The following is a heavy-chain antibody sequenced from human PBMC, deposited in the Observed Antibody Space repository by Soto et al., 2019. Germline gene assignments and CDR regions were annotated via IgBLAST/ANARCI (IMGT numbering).Heavy chain of an antibody. D-gene: IGHD4-17*01. V-gene: IGHV3-74*01. Sequence: PSETLSLTCTVSGGSISSSSYYWGWIRQPPGKGLVWVSRIKSDGSITTYADTVKGRFTISRDNAKDTLYLQMNSLRAEDTGIYYCVRENDYVGAYYYGMDVWGQGTTVTVSS. J-gene: IGHJ6*02. CDR1: GGSISSSSYY. CDR3: VRENDYVGAYYYGMDV. CDR2: IKSDGSIT.